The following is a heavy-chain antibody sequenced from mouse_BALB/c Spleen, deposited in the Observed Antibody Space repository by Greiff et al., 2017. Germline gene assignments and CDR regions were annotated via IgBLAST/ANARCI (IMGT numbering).Heavy chain of an antibody. CDR3: AKVYSNCLFDY. J-gene: IGHJ2*01. D-gene: IGHD2-5*01. V-gene: IGHV7-3*02. CDR2: ISNKANGYTT. CDR1: GFTFTDYY. Sequence: EVKLVESGGGLVQPGGSLRLSCATSGFTFTDYYMSWVRQPPGKALEWLGFISNKANGYTTEYSASVKGRITISRDNYQSILYLQMNTLRAEDCSTYYRAKVYSNCLFDYWGQGTTLTVSS.